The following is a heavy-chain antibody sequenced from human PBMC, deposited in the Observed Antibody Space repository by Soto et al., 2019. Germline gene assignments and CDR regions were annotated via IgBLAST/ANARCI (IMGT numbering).Heavy chain of an antibody. J-gene: IGHJ6*02. CDR2: IYYSGST. D-gene: IGHD2-2*01. CDR1: GGSISSGGYY. CDR3: AREMVVVVPAATYYYYGMDF. V-gene: IGHV4-31*03. Sequence: SETLSLTCTVSGGSISSGGYYWSWIRQHPGKGLEWIGYIYYSGSTYYNPSLKSRVTISVDTSKNQFSLKLSSVTAADTAVYYCAREMVVVVPAATYYYYGMDFWGQGTTVTVSS.